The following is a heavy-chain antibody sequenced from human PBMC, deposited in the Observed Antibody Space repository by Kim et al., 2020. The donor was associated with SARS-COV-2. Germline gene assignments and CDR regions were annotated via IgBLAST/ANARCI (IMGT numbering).Heavy chain of an antibody. CDR1: GFTFSSYS. CDR2: ISSSSSYI. V-gene: IGHV3-21*01. J-gene: IGHJ6*02. Sequence: GGSLRHSCAASGFTFSSYSMNWVRQAPGKGLEWVSSISSSSSYIYYADSVKGRFTISRDNAKNSLYLQMNSLRAEDTAVYYCARDFPLDSSGWYGGVYYYYYGMDVWGQGTTVTVSS. CDR3: ARDFPLDSSGWYGGVYYYYYGMDV. D-gene: IGHD6-19*01.